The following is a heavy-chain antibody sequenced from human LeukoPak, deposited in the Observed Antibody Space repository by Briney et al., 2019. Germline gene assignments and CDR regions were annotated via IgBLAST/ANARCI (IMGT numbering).Heavy chain of an antibody. V-gene: IGHV4-4*07. CDR2: IYTSGST. J-gene: IGHJ6*03. D-gene: IGHD7-27*01. CDR3: ARDCWGTLHEDYYYYMDV. CDR1: GGSISSYY. Sequence: SSETLSLTCTVSGGSISSYYWSWIRQPAGKGLEWIGRIYTSGSTNYNPSLKSRVTISVDTSKNQFSLKLSSVTAADTAVYYCARDCWGTLHEDYYYYMDVWGKGTTVTISS.